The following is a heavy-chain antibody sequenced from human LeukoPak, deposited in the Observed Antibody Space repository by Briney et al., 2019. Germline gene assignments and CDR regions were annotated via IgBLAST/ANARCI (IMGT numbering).Heavy chain of an antibody. CDR2: FNPSGGPT. J-gene: IGHJ4*02. Sequence: VSVKVSCMTSGYTFTRYYIQWVRQAPGPGLEWMGIFNPSGGPTNFAQKFQGRVTMPRGTSTSTVYMGLSSLRSEDTAVYYCARAGGGDGYNYDCWGQGTLVTVSS. D-gene: IGHD5-24*01. V-gene: IGHV1-46*01. CDR1: GYTFTRYY. CDR3: ARAGGGDGYNYDC.